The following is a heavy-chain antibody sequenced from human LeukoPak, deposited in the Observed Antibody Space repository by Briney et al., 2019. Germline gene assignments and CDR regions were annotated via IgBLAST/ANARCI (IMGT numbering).Heavy chain of an antibody. CDR3: VRELVVGVAEYFQH. J-gene: IGHJ1*01. CDR2: ISSSSSTI. Sequence: PGGSLRLSCAASGFTFSSYSMNWVRQAPGKGLEWVSYISSSSSTIYYADSVRGRFTISRDNAENSLYLQMNSLGAEDTAVYYCVRELVVGVAEYFQHWGQGTRVTVSS. D-gene: IGHD1-26*01. CDR1: GFTFSSYS. V-gene: IGHV3-48*04.